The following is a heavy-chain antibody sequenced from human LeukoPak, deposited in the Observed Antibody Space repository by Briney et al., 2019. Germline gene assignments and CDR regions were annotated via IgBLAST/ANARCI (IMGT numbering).Heavy chain of an antibody. Sequence: PGGSLRLSCAASGFTFSSYGMSWVRQAPGKGLEWVSAISGSGGSTYYADSVKGRFTISRDNSKNTLYLQMNSLRAEDTAVYYCASRGYYDILTGYYNSDYWGQGTLVTVSS. CDR1: GFTFSSYG. J-gene: IGHJ4*02. D-gene: IGHD3-9*01. V-gene: IGHV3-23*01. CDR3: ASRGYYDILTGYYNSDY. CDR2: ISGSGGST.